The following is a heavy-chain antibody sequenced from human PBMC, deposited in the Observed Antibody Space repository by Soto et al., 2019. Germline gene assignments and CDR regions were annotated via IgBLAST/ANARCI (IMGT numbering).Heavy chain of an antibody. CDR3: ARDAIVVVTQYYYYYYGMDV. V-gene: IGHV3-33*01. J-gene: IGHJ6*02. CDR1: GFTFSSYG. CDR2: IWYDGSNK. Sequence: GGSLRLSCAASGFTFSSYGMHWVRQAPCKGLEWVAIIWYDGSNKYYADSVNGRFTISRDNSKNTLYLQMNSLRAEDTAVYYCARDAIVVVTQYYYYYYGMDVWGQGTTVTVSS. D-gene: IGHD3-22*01.